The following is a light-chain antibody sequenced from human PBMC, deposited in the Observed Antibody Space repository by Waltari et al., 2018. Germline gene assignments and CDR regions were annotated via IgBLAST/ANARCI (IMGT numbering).Light chain of an antibody. V-gene: IGLV2-23*01. CDR1: SSDVGSYNL. CDR2: EGS. J-gene: IGLJ1*01. CDR3: CSYEGGSAPYV. Sequence: QSALSQPASVSGSRGQSITISCTGTSSDVGSYNLVPWIQQHPGNAPKLMIYEGSKRPLGVSNRFSGSKSGDTAYLTISGLQAKDKADYDSCSYEGGSAPYVFGTGTKVSAL.